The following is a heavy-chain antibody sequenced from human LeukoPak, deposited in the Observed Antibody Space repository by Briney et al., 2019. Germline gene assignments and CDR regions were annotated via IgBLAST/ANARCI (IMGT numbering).Heavy chain of an antibody. J-gene: IGHJ4*02. Sequence: ASVKVSCKASGYTFTSYYMHWVRQAPGQGLEWMGIINPSGGSTSYAQKFQGRVTMTRDTSTSTVYMELSSLRSEDTAVYYCAKSLNYYDSSGGLDYWGQGTLVTVSS. CDR2: INPSGGST. CDR1: GYTFTSYY. D-gene: IGHD3-22*01. V-gene: IGHV1-46*01. CDR3: AKSLNYYDSSGGLDY.